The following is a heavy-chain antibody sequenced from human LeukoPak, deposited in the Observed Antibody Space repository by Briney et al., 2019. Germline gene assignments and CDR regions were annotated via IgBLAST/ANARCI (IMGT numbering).Heavy chain of an antibody. CDR2: INHSGST. D-gene: IGHD3-10*01. CDR3: ARLVVGVWPTGETDAFDI. V-gene: IGHV4-39*07. J-gene: IGHJ3*02. CDR1: GGSISSGGYY. Sequence: SETLSLTCTVSGGSISSGGYYWSWIRQPPGKGLEWIGEINHSGSTNYNPSLKSRVTISVDTPKNQFSLKLSSVTAADTAVYYCARLVVGVWPTGETDAFDIWGQGTMVTVSS.